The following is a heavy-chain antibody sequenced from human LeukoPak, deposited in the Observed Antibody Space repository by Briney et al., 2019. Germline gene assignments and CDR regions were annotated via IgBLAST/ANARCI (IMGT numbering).Heavy chain of an antibody. Sequence: ASVKVSCKTSGYTFTDYYLHWVRQAPGQGLEWVGWIHPNSGATHYAQKFQGRLTMTRDTSISTVYMELTRLRSDDTAVYYCARDMGRYSGYDYDYWGQGTLVAASS. J-gene: IGHJ4*02. CDR2: IHPNSGAT. V-gene: IGHV1-2*02. CDR1: GYTFTDYY. D-gene: IGHD5-12*01. CDR3: ARDMGRYSGYDYDY.